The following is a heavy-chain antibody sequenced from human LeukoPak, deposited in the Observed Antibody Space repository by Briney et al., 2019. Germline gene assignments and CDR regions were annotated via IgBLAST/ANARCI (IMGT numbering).Heavy chain of an antibody. J-gene: IGHJ4*02. CDR2: INPNSGGT. CDR1: GYTFTGYY. D-gene: IGHD3-10*01. CDR3: ASFYYGSGSYSNFDY. Sequence: ASVKASCKASGYTFTGYYMHWVRQAPGQGLEWMGRINPNSGGTNYAQKFQGRVTMTRDTSISTAYMELSRLRSDDTAVYYCASFYYGSGSYSNFDYWGQGTLVTVSS. V-gene: IGHV1-2*06.